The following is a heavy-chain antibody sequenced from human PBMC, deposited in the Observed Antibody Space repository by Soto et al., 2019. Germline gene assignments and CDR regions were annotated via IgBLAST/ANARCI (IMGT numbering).Heavy chain of an antibody. CDR1: GFTFSSYA. CDR2: ISGSGGST. CDR3: AKDRGGAMRVVVTNAFDI. V-gene: IGHV3-23*01. D-gene: IGHD3-22*01. J-gene: IGHJ3*02. Sequence: EVQLLESGGGLVQPGGSLRLSCTASGFTFSSYAMSWVRQAPGKGLEWVSAISGSGGSTYYADSVKGRFTISRDNSKNTLDLQMSSLRAEDTAVYYCAKDRGGAMRVVVTNAFDIWGQGTMVTVSS.